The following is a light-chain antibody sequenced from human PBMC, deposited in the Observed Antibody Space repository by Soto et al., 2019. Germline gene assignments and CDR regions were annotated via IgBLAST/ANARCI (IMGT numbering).Light chain of an antibody. V-gene: IGLV2-23*01. J-gene: IGLJ2*01. Sequence: QSVLTQPASVSGSPGQSITISRTGSSSDVGSYNVVSWFQQHPGKAPRLMIYEGSRRPSGVSDRFSGSKSGNTASLTISGLQAEDEADYYCCSYAGSSTWVFGGGTKVTVL. CDR1: SSDVGSYNV. CDR2: EGS. CDR3: CSYAGSSTWV.